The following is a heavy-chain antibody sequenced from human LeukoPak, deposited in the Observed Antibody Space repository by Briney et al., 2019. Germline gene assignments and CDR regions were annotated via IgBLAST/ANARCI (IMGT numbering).Heavy chain of an antibody. D-gene: IGHD3-10*01. J-gene: IGHJ6*03. CDR3: ATVMVRGVITYYYYYMDV. CDR1: GGTFSSYA. CDR2: IIPIFGTA. Sequence: SVKVSCKASGGTFSSYAISWVRQAPGQGLEWMGGIIPIFGTANYAQKFQGRVTITTDESTSTAYMELSSLRSEDTAVYYCATVMVRGVITYYYYYMDVWGKGTTVTVSS. V-gene: IGHV1-69*05.